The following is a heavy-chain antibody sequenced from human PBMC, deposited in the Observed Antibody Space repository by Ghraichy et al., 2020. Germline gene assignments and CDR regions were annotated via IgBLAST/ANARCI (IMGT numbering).Heavy chain of an antibody. V-gene: IGHV4-59*01. Sequence: SQTLSLTCTVSGGSLSSYYWSWIRQPPGKGLEWIGYIYYDGTTNYNPSLKSRVTISVDTSKTQFSLKLSSVTAADTAVYYCAKLSGTSALGYWGQGTLVSVSS. J-gene: IGHJ4*02. CDR3: AKLSGTSALGY. D-gene: IGHD1-1*01. CDR2: IYYDGTT. CDR1: GGSLSSYY.